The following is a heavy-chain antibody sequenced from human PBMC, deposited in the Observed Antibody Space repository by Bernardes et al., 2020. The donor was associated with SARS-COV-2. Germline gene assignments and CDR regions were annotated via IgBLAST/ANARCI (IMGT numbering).Heavy chain of an antibody. CDR1: GGSISSYY. V-gene: IGHV4-59*01. CDR2: IYYSGST. D-gene: IGHD3-22*01. J-gene: IGHJ1*01. Sequence: SETLSLTCTVSGGSISSYYWSWIRQPPGKGLEWIGYIYYSGSTNYNPSLKSRVTISVDTSKNQFSLKLSSVTAADTAVYYCARDTYYYDSSGYYVRYFQHWGQGTLVTVSS. CDR3: ARDTYYYDSSGYYVRYFQH.